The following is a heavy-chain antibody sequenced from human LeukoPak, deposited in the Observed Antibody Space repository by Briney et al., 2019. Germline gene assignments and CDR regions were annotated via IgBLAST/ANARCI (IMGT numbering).Heavy chain of an antibody. CDR2: IVVGSGNT. D-gene: IGHD3-22*01. J-gene: IGHJ5*02. V-gene: IGHV1-58*02. Sequence: PSVKVSCKASGFTFTNSAMQWVRQARGQRLEWIGWIVVGSGNTNYAQKFQERVTITRGMSTSTAYMELSSLRSEDTAVYYCAADPHRTYYYDSSGYYPPRTAGFDPWGQGTLVTVSS. CDR3: AADPHRTYYYDSSGYYPPRTAGFDP. CDR1: GFTFTNSA.